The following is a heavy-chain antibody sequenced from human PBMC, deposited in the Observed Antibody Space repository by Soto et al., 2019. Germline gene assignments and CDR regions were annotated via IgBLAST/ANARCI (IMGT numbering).Heavy chain of an antibody. CDR2: IYSGGST. V-gene: IGHV3-66*01. CDR1: GFTVSSNY. Sequence: GGSLRLSCAASGFTVSSNYMSWVRQAPGKGLEWVSVIYSGGSTYYADSVKGRFTISRDNSKNTLYLQMNSLRAEDTAVYYCARYSVLLRSGGFDAFDIWGQGTMVTVSS. CDR3: ARYSVLLRSGGFDAFDI. J-gene: IGHJ3*02. D-gene: IGHD2-15*01.